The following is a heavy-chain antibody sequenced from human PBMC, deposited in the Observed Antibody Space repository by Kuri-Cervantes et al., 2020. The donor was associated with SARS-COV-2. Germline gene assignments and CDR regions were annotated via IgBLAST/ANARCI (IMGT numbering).Heavy chain of an antibody. J-gene: IGHJ6*02. CDR2: IDVGDSAT. Sequence: GGSLRLSCAASGFAFEDSAMIWVRQAPGMGLEWVSGIDVGDSATYYADSVKGRFTISRDNSKSTLFLHMNSLRVEDTALYFCARDREAAAGTFWALKRNYYYYGMDVWGQGTTVTVSS. D-gene: IGHD6-13*01. CDR3: ARDREAAAGTFWALKRNYYYYGMDV. V-gene: IGHV3-23*01. CDR1: GFAFEDSA.